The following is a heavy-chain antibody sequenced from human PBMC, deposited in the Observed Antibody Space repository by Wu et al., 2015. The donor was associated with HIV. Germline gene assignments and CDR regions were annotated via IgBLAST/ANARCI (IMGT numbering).Heavy chain of an antibody. CDR3: ARDRPLTVFGVVFRGAFDI. V-gene: IGHV1-2*02. CDR1: GYTFTGYY. J-gene: IGHJ3*02. D-gene: IGHD3-3*01. CDR2: INPNSGGT. Sequence: QVQLVQSGAEVKEPGASVKVSCKASGYTFTGYYIHWVRQAPGQGLEWMGWINPNSGGTNYAQKFQGRVTMTRDTSISTAYMQLSRLRSGDTAVYYCARDRPLTVFGVVFRGAFDIWGQGTMVTVSS.